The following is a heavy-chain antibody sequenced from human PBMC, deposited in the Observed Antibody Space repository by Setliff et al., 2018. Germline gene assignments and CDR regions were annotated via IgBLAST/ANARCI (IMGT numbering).Heavy chain of an antibody. Sequence: NPGGSLRLSCVGSGFTFGTYTMNWIRQAPGKVLEWVSSISRDSLHIYYADSLKGRFTISRDNAEDSLYLQMNSLRAEDTAVYFCARSENCYATHCSPYDYWGQGALVTVSS. V-gene: IGHV3-21*01. J-gene: IGHJ4*02. CDR1: GFTFGTYT. CDR3: ARSENCYATHCSPYDY. CDR2: ISRDSLHI. D-gene: IGHD2-15*01.